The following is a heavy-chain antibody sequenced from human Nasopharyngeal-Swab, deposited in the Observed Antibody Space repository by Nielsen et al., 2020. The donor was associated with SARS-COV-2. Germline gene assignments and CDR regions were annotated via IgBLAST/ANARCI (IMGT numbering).Heavy chain of an antibody. CDR2: IWYDGSNK. Sequence: WIRQPPGKGLEWVAVIWYDGSNKYYAGSVKGRFTISRDNSKNTLYLQMNSLRAEDTAVYYCARDPYYSGSYIGYYYYYMDVWGKGTTVTVSS. J-gene: IGHJ6*03. V-gene: IGHV3-33*01. D-gene: IGHD1-26*01. CDR3: ARDPYYSGSYIGYYYYYMDV.